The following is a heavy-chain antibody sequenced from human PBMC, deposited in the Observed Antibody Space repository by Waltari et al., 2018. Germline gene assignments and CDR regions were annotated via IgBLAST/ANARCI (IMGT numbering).Heavy chain of an antibody. V-gene: IGHV3-74*01. CDR2: ITSDGSRT. Sequence: VQLVESGGGLVQPGGSLRLSCEAYGFTFSTYWMCWVRQVPGKGLVWVSTITSDGSRTRYADSVKGRFTISRDNAKNTLYLQTNSLRAEDTAVYYCASHRPGGYGMDVWGHGTTVTVSS. J-gene: IGHJ6*02. CDR1: GFTFSTYW. CDR3: ASHRPGGYGMDV. D-gene: IGHD2-15*01.